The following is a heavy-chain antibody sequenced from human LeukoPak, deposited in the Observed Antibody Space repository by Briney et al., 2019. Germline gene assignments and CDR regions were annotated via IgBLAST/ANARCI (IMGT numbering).Heavy chain of an antibody. J-gene: IGHJ4*02. CDR2: INHSGST. CDR1: GGSFSGYY. V-gene: IGHV4-34*01. Sequence: SETLSLTCAVYGGSFSGYYWSWIRQPPGXGXGWIGEINHSGSTNYNPSLKSRVTISVDTSKNQFSLKLGSVTAADTAVYYCARIGYYYGSGSHDYWGQGTLVTVSS. CDR3: ARIGYYYGSGSHDY. D-gene: IGHD3-10*01.